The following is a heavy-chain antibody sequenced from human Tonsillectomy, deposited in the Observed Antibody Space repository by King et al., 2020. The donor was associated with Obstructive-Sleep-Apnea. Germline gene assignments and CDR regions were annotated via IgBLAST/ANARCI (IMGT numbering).Heavy chain of an antibody. V-gene: IGHV3-15*01. J-gene: IGHJ6*02. D-gene: IGHD6-19*01. Sequence: VQLVESGGGLVKPGGSLRLSCAASGFTFSNAWMSWVRQAPGKGLEWVGRIKSKTDAGTTDYAAPVKGKFTISRDDSKNTLYLQMNSLKTEDTAVYYCSPAMQASSGLDYYYFYGMDVWGQGTTVTVSS. CDR2: IKSKTDAGTT. CDR1: GFTFSNAW. CDR3: SPAMQASSGLDYYYFYGMDV.